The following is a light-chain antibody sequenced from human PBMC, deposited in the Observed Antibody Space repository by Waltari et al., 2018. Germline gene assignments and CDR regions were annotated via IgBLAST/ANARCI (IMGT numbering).Light chain of an antibody. CDR3: SAYAGGNTLV. CDR1: SSYLGGYKY. J-gene: IGLJ2*01. CDR2: EVT. V-gene: IGLV2-8*01. Sequence: QSALTQPASVSGSPGQSITISCSRTSSYLGGYKYVSWYQQYPHRAPQPILYEVTERPSGVPDRFSGSKSGNTASLTVSGLQIEDEADYFCSAYAGGNTLVFGGGTRLTVL.